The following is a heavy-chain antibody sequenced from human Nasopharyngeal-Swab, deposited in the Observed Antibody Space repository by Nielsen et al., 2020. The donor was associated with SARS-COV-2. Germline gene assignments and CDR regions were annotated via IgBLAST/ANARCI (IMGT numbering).Heavy chain of an antibody. Sequence: SETLSLTCPVPGGSIGSYYWSWIRQPPGKGLDWIGYIYYSGSTNYNPSLKSRVTISVDTSKNQFSLKLSSVTAADTAVYYCARSVATRLGWYFDLRGRGTLVTVSS. CDR2: IYYSGST. J-gene: IGHJ2*01. CDR3: ARSVATRLGWYFDL. D-gene: IGHD4-23*01. CDR1: GGSIGSYY. V-gene: IGHV4-59*01.